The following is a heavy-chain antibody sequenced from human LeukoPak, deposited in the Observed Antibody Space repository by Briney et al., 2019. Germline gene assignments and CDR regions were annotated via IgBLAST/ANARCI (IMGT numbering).Heavy chain of an antibody. D-gene: IGHD3-22*01. J-gene: IGHJ4*02. V-gene: IGHV3-48*01. CDR2: ISSSSSTI. CDR1: GFTLSSYS. Sequence: GGSLRLSCAASGFTLSSYSMNWVRQAPGKGLEWVSYISSSSSTIYYADSVKGRFTISRDNAKNSLYLQMNSLRAEDTAVYYCARDLGYYYDSSGYSDYWGQGTLVTVSS. CDR3: ARDLGYYYDSSGYSDY.